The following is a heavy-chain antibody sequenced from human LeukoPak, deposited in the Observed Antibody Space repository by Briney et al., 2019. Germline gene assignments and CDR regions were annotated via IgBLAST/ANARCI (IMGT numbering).Heavy chain of an antibody. CDR3: TVATTRNLLDY. Sequence: ASVKVSCKASGYTFTVYYMHWVRQAPGQGLEWMGRINPNSGGTNYAQKFQGRVTMTRDTSISTAYMELSRLRSDDTAVYYCTVATTRNLLDYWGQGTLVTASS. V-gene: IGHV1-2*06. CDR2: INPNSGGT. D-gene: IGHD5-12*01. J-gene: IGHJ4*02. CDR1: GYTFTVYY.